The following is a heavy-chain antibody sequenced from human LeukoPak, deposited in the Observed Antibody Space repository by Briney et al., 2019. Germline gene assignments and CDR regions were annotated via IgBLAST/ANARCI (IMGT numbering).Heavy chain of an antibody. CDR2: IYSDGSAT. V-gene: IGHV3-74*01. D-gene: IGHD3-10*01. Sequence: PGGSLRLSCAASGFTFSTYWMHWVRQAPGQGLVWVSRIYSDGSATSYAESVKGRFTISRDNSKNTLYLQMNSLRAEDTAVYYCATVLAGELWFGELLNYFDYWGQGTLVTVSS. CDR3: ATVLAGELWFGELLNYFDY. J-gene: IGHJ4*02. CDR1: GFTFSTYW.